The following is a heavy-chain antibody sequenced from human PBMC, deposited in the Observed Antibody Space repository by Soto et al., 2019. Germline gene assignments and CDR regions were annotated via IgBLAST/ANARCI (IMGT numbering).Heavy chain of an antibody. CDR1: GFTFSSYA. CDR2: ISSNGGST. Sequence: GGSLRLSCSASGFTFSSYAMHWVRQAPGKGLEYVSAISSNGGSTYYADSVKGRFTISRDNSKNTLYLQMSSLRAEDTAVYYCVTELKHFDWLSNGKNAFDIWGQGTMVTVSS. J-gene: IGHJ3*02. CDR3: VTELKHFDWLSNGKNAFDI. V-gene: IGHV3-64D*08. D-gene: IGHD3-9*01.